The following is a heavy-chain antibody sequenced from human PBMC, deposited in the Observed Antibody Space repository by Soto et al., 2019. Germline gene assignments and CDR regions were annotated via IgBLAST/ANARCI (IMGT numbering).Heavy chain of an antibody. V-gene: IGHV3-23*01. CDR3: AKDTVPVASPWFDP. Sequence: GGSLRLSCAASGFTFSNYAMSWVRQAPGKGLEWVSTLSGSGGSTYYADSVKGRFTISRDNSKNTLYLQMNSLRAEDTAVYYCAKDTVPVASPWFDPWGQGTLVTVSS. CDR1: GFTFSNYA. CDR2: LSGSGGST. J-gene: IGHJ5*02. D-gene: IGHD2-2*01.